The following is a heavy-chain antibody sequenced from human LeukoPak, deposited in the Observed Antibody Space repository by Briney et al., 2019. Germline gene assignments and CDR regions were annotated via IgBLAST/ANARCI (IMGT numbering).Heavy chain of an antibody. CDR2: ISYDGSNK. V-gene: IGHV3-30*04. CDR3: ARDLSDY. D-gene: IGHD2/OR15-2a*01. J-gene: IGHJ4*02. Sequence: QPGGALRLSCADSGFTFSSYAMHWVRQAPGKGLEWVAVISYDGSNKYYADSVKGRFTISRDNSKNTLYLQMNSLRAEDTAVYYCARDLSDYWGQGTLVTVSS. CDR1: GFTFSSYA.